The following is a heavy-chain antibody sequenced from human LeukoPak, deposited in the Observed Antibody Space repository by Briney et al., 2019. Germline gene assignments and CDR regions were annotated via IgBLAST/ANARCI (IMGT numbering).Heavy chain of an antibody. J-gene: IGHJ4*02. CDR3: ARLDSRGFDY. CDR1: GGSFSGYY. CDR2: INHSGST. V-gene: IGHV4-34*01. D-gene: IGHD1-1*01. Sequence: SETLSLTCAVYGGSFSGYYWSWIRQPPGKGLEWIGEINHSGSTNYNPSLKSRVTISVDTSKNQFSLKLSSVTAADTAVYYCARLDSRGFDYWGQGTLVTVSS.